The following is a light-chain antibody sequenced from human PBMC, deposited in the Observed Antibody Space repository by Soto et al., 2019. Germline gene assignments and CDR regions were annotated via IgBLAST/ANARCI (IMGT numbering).Light chain of an antibody. CDR2: AAA. J-gene: IGKJ1*01. CDR3: LQDYNYPRT. CDR1: QGIRND. Sequence: AIQMTQSPSSLSASVGDRVTVTCRASQGIRNDLGGYQQKPGKAPKLLIYAAASLQSGVPSRFSGSGSGTDFTLTISSQPPEDFATYYCLQDYNYPRTFGQGTKVEIK. V-gene: IGKV1-6*01.